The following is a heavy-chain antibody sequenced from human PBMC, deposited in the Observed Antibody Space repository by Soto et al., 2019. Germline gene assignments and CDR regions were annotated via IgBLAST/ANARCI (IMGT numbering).Heavy chain of an antibody. CDR3: ASGGLHGYTNGGLSYFHS. V-gene: IGHV3-23*01. J-gene: IGHJ4*02. D-gene: IGHD5-18*01. CDR1: GFTFNNYW. CDR2: ISGSDGGA. Sequence: QPGGSLRLSCAASGFTFNNYWMHWVRQAPGKGLEWVSGISGSDGGAYYADSVKGRFTTSRDNSRSTLYLQMNSLRVEDTAVYYCASGGLHGYTNGGLSYFHSWGQGTLVTVSS.